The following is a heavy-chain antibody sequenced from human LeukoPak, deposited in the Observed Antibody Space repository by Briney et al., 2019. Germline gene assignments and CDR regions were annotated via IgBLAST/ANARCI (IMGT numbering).Heavy chain of an antibody. V-gene: IGHV3-23*01. CDR1: GFTFTNYG. J-gene: IGHJ4*02. Sequence: GSLRLSCAASGFTFTNYGMSWVRQAPGKGLEWVSAISDSGGSTYYADSVKGRFTISRDNAKNSLYLQMNSLRAEDTAVYYCARGVTSIGFDYWGQGTLVTVSS. D-gene: IGHD3-10*01. CDR3: ARGVTSIGFDY. CDR2: ISDSGGST.